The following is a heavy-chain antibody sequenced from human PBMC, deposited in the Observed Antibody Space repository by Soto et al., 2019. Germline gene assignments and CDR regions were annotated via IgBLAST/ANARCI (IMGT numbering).Heavy chain of an antibody. D-gene: IGHD6-19*01. CDR3: ARIPYSSASFDY. J-gene: IGHJ4*02. CDR2: MSYSGVT. Sequence: SETLSLTCTVSGVSISSVSISSNYWGWVRQPPGKGLECIGSMSYSGVTNYDPSLKSRVTISIDTSKNQFSLKLSSVTAADTAVYYCARIPYSSASFDYWGQGTLVTVSS. CDR1: GVSISSVSISSNY. V-gene: IGHV4-61*01.